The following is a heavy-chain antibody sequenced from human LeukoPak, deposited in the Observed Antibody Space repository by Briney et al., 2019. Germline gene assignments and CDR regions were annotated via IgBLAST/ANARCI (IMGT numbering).Heavy chain of an antibody. V-gene: IGHV3-33*08. CDR2: IWYGGSNK. D-gene: IGHD4-17*01. Sequence: GRSLRLSCAASGFTFSSYGMHWVRQAPGKGLEWVAVIWYGGSNKYYADSLKGRFTISRDNAKNSLYLQMNSLRAEDTAVYYCARYHYGSLYFDYWGQGTLVTVSS. CDR1: GFTFSSYG. J-gene: IGHJ4*02. CDR3: ARYHYGSLYFDY.